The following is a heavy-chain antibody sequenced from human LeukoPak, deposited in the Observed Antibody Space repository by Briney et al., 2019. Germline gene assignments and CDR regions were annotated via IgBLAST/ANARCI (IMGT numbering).Heavy chain of an antibody. CDR3: AKLRSGDPVAATNY. D-gene: IGHD2-15*01. V-gene: IGHV3-23*01. CDR2: ISGSDGST. J-gene: IGHJ4*02. CDR1: GFIFSNYA. Sequence: PGGSLRLPCAASGFIFSNYAMSWVRQAPGNGLGWVSTISGSDGSTYYADSVKGRFTISRDNSKNTLYLQMNSPRVDDTAVYYCAKLRSGDPVAATNYWGQGTLVTVSS.